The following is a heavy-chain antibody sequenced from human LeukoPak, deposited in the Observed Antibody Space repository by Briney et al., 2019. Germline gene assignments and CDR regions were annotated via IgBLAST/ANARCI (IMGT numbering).Heavy chain of an antibody. J-gene: IGHJ4*02. CDR1: GFTFSSYA. D-gene: IGHD3-10*01. Sequence: GGSLRLSCAASGFTFSSYAMSWVRQAPGKGLEWVSAISGSGGSTYYADSVKGRFTISRDNSKNTLYLQMNSLRAEDTAVYYCAKVRMVRGVAIHPYYFDYWGQGTLVTVSS. CDR2: ISGSGGST. CDR3: AKVRMVRGVAIHPYYFDY. V-gene: IGHV3-23*01.